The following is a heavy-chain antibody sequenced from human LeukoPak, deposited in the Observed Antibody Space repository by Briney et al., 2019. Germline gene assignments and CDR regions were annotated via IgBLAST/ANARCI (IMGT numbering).Heavy chain of an antibody. Sequence: ASVKVSCKASGYTFTSYYMHWVRQAPGQGLEWMGIINPSGGSTSYAQKFQGRVTMTRDTSTSTVYMELSSLRSEDTAVYYCARPTIFGVVITDWGQGTLVTASS. CDR1: GYTFTSYY. J-gene: IGHJ4*02. CDR2: INPSGGST. V-gene: IGHV1-46*01. D-gene: IGHD3-3*01. CDR3: ARPTIFGVVITD.